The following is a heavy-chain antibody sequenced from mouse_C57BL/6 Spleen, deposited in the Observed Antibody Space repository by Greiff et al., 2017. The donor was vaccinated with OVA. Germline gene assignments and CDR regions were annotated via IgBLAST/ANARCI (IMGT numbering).Heavy chain of an antibody. CDR2: IYPSDSET. CDR3: AGRDYGKGWAY. Sequence: QVQLQQPGAELVRPGSSVKLSCKASGYTFTSYWMDWVQQSPGQGLEWIGNIYPSDSETHYNQKFKDKATLTVDKSSSTAYMRLSRLTSDDSAVGYCAGRDYGKGWAYWGQGTLVTVSA. CDR1: GYTFTSYW. D-gene: IGHD1-1*01. V-gene: IGHV1-61*01. J-gene: IGHJ3*01.